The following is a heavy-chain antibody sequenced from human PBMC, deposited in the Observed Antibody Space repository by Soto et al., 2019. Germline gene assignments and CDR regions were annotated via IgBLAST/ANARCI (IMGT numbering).Heavy chain of an antibody. D-gene: IGHD3-3*01. Sequence: EVQLLESGGGLVQPGGSLKLSCAASGFTFTIYAMCWVRQAPGKGLEWVSGINDDGDRTYYPDSVRGRFTISRDNAKNTLSMQMKSWGAADTGVYYCAREEWTDRRASRSSRMDVWGQGPTVTVSS. J-gene: IGHJ6*02. CDR1: GFTFTIYA. CDR3: AREEWTDRRASRSSRMDV. V-gene: IGHV3-23*01. CDR2: INDDGDRT.